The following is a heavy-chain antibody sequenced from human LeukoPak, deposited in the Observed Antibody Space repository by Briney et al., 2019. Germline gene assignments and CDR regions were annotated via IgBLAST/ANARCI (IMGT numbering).Heavy chain of an antibody. CDR3: AREPYYYDSSGYSI. D-gene: IGHD3-22*01. Sequence: GRSLRLSCATSGFTFSSYAMHWVRQAPGKGLEWVAVISYDGSNKYYADSVKGRFTISRDNSKNTLYLQMNSLRVEDTAVYYCAREPYYYDSSGYSIWGQGTLLTVSS. J-gene: IGHJ4*02. V-gene: IGHV3-30-3*01. CDR2: ISYDGSNK. CDR1: GFTFSSYA.